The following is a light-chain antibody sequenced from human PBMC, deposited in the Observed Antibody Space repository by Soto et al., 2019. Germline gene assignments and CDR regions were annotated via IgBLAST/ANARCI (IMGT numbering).Light chain of an antibody. CDR1: QSVSSSF. J-gene: IGKJ4*01. Sequence: EIVLTQSPGTLSLSPGERATLSCRASQSVSSSFLAWYQQTPGQAPRLLIYGASRRATGIPDRFSGRGSGTDFTLTISRLEPEDFAVYYCEQYGSSPITFGGGTKVDIK. CDR2: GAS. CDR3: EQYGSSPIT. V-gene: IGKV3-20*01.